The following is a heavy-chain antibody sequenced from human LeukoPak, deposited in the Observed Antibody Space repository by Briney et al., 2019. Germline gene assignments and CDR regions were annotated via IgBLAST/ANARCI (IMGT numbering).Heavy chain of an antibody. V-gene: IGHV1-8*01. CDR2: MNPNSGNT. D-gene: IGHD1-20*01. J-gene: IGHJ4*02. CDR3: ARGYDYKWNDDPSGY. CDR1: GYTFTSYD. Sequence: ASVKVSCKASGYTFTSYDINWVRQATGQGLEWMGWMNPNSGNTGYAQKFQGRVTMTRNTSISTAYMELSSLRSEDTAVYYCARGYDYKWNDDPSGYWGQGALVTVSS.